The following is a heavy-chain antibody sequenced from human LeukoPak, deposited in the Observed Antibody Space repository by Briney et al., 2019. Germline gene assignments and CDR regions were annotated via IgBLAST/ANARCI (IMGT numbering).Heavy chain of an antibody. CDR1: GFTFSNYG. V-gene: IGHV3-30*02. CDR2: IRYDGSNK. CDR3: AKGPRRKGISMVRGVTNYFYYYMDV. Sequence: PGGSLRLSCAASGFTFSNYGIHWVRQAPGKGLEWVAFIRYDGSNKNYADSVKGRFTISRDNSKNTLYLQMHSLRVEDTAVYYCAKGPRRKGISMVRGVTNYFYYYMDVWGKGTTVTISS. D-gene: IGHD3-10*01. J-gene: IGHJ6*03.